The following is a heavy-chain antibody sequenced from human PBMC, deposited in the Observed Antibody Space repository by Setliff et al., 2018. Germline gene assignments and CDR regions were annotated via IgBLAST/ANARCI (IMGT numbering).Heavy chain of an antibody. J-gene: IGHJ6*03. CDR3: ARDGKDYYDSSGYYFLPYYYYYMDV. V-gene: IGHV4-39*02. CDR1: GFSINSGTHF. D-gene: IGHD3-22*01. Sequence: SETLSLTCTVSGFSINSGTHFWGWIRQPPGKGLEWIGRIHYSGNTYYNASLKSRVIISVDTAQNQFSLSLSSVTAADTAVYYCARDGKDYYDSSGYYFLPYYYYYMDVWGKGTTVTVSS. CDR2: IHYSGNT.